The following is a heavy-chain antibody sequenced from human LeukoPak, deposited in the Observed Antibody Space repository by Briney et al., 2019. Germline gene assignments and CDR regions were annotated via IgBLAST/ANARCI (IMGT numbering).Heavy chain of an antibody. J-gene: IGHJ6*03. CDR1: GGSFSGYY. CDR3: AREGSMYYYYMDV. CDR2: INHSGST. D-gene: IGHD2/OR15-2a*01. V-gene: IGHV4-34*01. Sequence: PSETLSLTCAVYGGSFSGYYWSWIRQPPGKGLEWIGEINHSGSTNYNPSLKSRVTISVDTSKNQFSLKLSSVTAADTAVYYCAREGSMYYYYMDVWGKGTTVTVSS.